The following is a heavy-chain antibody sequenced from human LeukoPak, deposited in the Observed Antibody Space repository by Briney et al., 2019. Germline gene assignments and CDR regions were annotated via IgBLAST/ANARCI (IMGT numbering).Heavy chain of an antibody. CDR3: ARGRYCSSTSCRYYYYYYGMDV. CDR2: IYAGGST. V-gene: IGHV3-53*01. Sequence: GGSLRLSCVPSGFSVSSNYMSWVRQAPGKGLEWVSVIYAGGSTYYADSVKGRFTISRDNAKNTLYLQMNSLRAEDTAVYYCARGRYCSSTSCRYYYYYYGMDVWGQGTTVTVSS. D-gene: IGHD2-2*01. CDR1: GFSVSSNY. J-gene: IGHJ6*02.